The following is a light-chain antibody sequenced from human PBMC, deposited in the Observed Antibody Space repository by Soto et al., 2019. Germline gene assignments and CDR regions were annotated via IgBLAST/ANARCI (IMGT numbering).Light chain of an antibody. CDR2: GAS. J-gene: IGKJ5*01. Sequence: IQMTQSPSSLSASVGDRVTITRRASQGISNELGWYQQRPGKAPKVLIYGASNLQSGVPSRFSGSGSGTDFTLTISSLQPEDFATYYCQQYKSYPYTFGQGTRLEIK. V-gene: IGKV1-17*01. CDR1: QGISNE. CDR3: QQYKSYPYT.